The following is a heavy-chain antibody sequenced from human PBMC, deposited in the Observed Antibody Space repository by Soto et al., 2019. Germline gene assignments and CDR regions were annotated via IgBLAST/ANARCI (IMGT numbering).Heavy chain of an antibody. J-gene: IGHJ6*02. CDR1: GFTFSDYY. V-gene: IGHV3-11*01. D-gene: IGHD5-12*01. CDR2: ISSSGSTI. Sequence: QVQLVESGGGLVKPGGSLRLSCAASGFTFSDYYMSWIRQAPGKGLEWVSYISSSGSTIYYADSVKGRFTISRDNAKNSLYLQMNSLRAEDTAVYYCARDQVDLVATIWSKTSNYYGMDVWGQGTTVTVSS. CDR3: ARDQVDLVATIWSKTSNYYGMDV.